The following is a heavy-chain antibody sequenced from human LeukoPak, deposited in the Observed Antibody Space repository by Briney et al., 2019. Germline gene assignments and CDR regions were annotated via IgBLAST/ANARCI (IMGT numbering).Heavy chain of an antibody. CDR3: ARDGPPGFTYGGDYYYYMDV. D-gene: IGHD4-23*01. CDR2: VYHSLYYTGST. J-gene: IGHJ6*03. CDR1: GGSMSSYY. V-gene: IGHV4-59*01. Sequence: SETLSLTCTVSGGSMSSYYWTWIRQAPGKGLEWIGYVYHSLYYTGSTNYNPSLKSRVSMSVDTSKNQFSMKLSSVTAADTAVYFCARDGPPGFTYGGDYYYYMDVWGKGTTVTVSS.